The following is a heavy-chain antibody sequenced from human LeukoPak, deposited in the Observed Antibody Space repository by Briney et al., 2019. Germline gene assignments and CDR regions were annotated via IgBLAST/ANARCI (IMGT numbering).Heavy chain of an antibody. CDR1: GFTFSSNY. J-gene: IGHJ4*02. CDR3: ARSSSFDY. CDR2: IYSSGST. V-gene: IGHV3-53*01. D-gene: IGHD2-2*01. Sequence: GGSLRLSCAASGFTFSSNYMSWVRQAPGKGLEWVSVIYSSGSTYYAHSVKNRCTISRDNSKNTMYLQMNSLRDEDTAMYYCARSSSFDYWGQGTLVTVSS.